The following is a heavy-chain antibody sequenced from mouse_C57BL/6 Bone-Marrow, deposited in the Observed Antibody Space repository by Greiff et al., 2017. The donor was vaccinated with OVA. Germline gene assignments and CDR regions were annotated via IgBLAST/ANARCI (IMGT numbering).Heavy chain of an antibody. CDR1: GYSITSGYY. Sequence: EVQLQESGPGLVKPSQSLSLTCSVTGYSITSGYYWNWIRQFPGNKLEWMGYISYDGSNNYNPSLKNRISITRDTSKNQFFLKLNSVTTEDTATYYCAREGITTPYYFDYWGQGTTLTVSS. D-gene: IGHD1-1*01. CDR2: ISYDGSN. J-gene: IGHJ2*01. V-gene: IGHV3-6*01. CDR3: AREGITTPYYFDY.